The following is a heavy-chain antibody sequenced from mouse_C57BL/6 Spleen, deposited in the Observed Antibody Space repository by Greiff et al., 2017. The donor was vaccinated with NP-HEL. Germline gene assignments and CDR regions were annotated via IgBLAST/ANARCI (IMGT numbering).Heavy chain of an antibody. D-gene: IGHD1-1*01. CDR1: GFTFSDYG. Sequence: EVQLQESGGGLVKPGGSLKLSCAASGFTFSDYGMHWVRQAPEKGLEWVAYISSGSSTIYYADTVKGRFTISRDNAKNTLFLQMTSLRSEDTAMYYCARPLGSSPWYFDVWGTGTTVTVSS. CDR3: ARPLGSSPWYFDV. V-gene: IGHV5-17*01. CDR2: ISSGSSTI. J-gene: IGHJ1*03.